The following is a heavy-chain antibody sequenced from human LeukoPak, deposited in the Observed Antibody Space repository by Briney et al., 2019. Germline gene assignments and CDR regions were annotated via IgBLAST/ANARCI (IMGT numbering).Heavy chain of an antibody. Sequence: ASVKVSCKASGYTFTSYYMHWVRQAPGQGLEWMGIINPSGGTTSYAQKFQGRVTMTRDTSTSTVYMELSSLRSEDTAVYYCARDRGYGSGSYDAFDIWGQGTMVTVSS. D-gene: IGHD3-10*01. CDR3: ARDRGYGSGSYDAFDI. V-gene: IGHV1-46*01. CDR1: GYTFTSYY. J-gene: IGHJ3*02. CDR2: INPSGGTT.